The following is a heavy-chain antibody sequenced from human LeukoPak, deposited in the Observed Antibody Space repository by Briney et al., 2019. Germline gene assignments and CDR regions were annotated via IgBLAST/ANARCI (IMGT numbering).Heavy chain of an antibody. CDR2: IIPIFGTA. CDR3: ARTRTGTTYDAFDI. D-gene: IGHD1-1*01. J-gene: IGHJ3*02. CDR1: GGTFSSYA. Sequence: SVKVSCKASGGTFSSYAISWVRQAPGQGLERMGGIIPIFGTANYAQKFQGRVTITADESTSTAYMELSSLGSEDTAVYYCARTRTGTTYDAFDIWGRGTMVTVSS. V-gene: IGHV1-69*13.